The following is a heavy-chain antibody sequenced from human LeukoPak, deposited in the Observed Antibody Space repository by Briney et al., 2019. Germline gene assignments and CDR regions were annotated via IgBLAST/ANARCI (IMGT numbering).Heavy chain of an antibody. J-gene: IGHJ4*02. CDR3: ARSPQGKHNDY. V-gene: IGHV1-2*06. CDR2: INPNSGGT. Sequence: ASVKVSCKASGYTFTGYYMHWVRQAPGQGLEWMGRINPNSGGTNYAQKFQGRVTMTRDTSISSAYMELSRLRSDDTAVYYCARSPQGKHNDYWGQGTLVTVSS. CDR1: GYTFTGYY.